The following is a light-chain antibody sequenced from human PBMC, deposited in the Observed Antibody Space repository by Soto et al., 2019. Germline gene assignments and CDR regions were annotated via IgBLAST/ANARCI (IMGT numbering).Light chain of an antibody. V-gene: IGKV3-20*01. CDR3: QQYTGSPWT. CDR1: QGVSSSY. Sequence: EIVLTQSPATLSLSPGERATLSCGASQGVSSSYLSWYQQKPGQAPRLLIYGASTRATGVPDRFSGSGSGTDFTLTISRLEPEDFAVYYCQQYTGSPWTFGQGTKVEIK. CDR2: GAS. J-gene: IGKJ1*01.